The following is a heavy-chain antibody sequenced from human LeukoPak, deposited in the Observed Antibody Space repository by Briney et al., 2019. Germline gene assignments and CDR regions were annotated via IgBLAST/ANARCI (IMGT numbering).Heavy chain of an antibody. D-gene: IGHD6-19*01. Sequence: SETLSLTCTVSGGSISSSSYYWGWIRQPPGKGLEWIGSIYYSGSTYYNPSLKSRVTISVDTSKNQFSLKLSSVTAADTAVYYCARLGYSSGWARAYYFDYWGQGTLVTVSS. CDR1: GGSISSSSYY. J-gene: IGHJ4*02. CDR3: ARLGYSSGWARAYYFDY. CDR2: IYYSGST. V-gene: IGHV4-39*01.